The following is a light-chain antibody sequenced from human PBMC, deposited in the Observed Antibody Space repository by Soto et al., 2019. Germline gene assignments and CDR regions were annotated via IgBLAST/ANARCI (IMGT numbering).Light chain of an antibody. CDR1: NIGSKT. J-gene: IGLJ1*01. CDR3: QVWDNSPDHRYV. Sequence: YELTQPPSVSVAPGQTATITCRGNNIGSKTVHWYQQNPGQAPVLVVFDDSDRLSGIPERFSGSNSGNTATLTISRVEAGDEADYYCQVWDNSPDHRYVFGTGTKVTVL. CDR2: DDS. V-gene: IGLV3-21*02.